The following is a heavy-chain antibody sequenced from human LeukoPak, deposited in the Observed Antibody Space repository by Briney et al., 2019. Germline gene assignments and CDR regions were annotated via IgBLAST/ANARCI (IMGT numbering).Heavy chain of an antibody. CDR2: ISYDGSNK. CDR1: GFTFSSYG. CDR3: ARGRKKYGAHPLDY. Sequence: GGSLRLSCAASGFTFSSYGMHWVRQAPGKGLEWVAVISYDGSNKYYADSVKGRFTISRDNSKNTLYLQMNSLRAEDTAVYYCARGRKKYGAHPLDYWGQGTLVTVSS. J-gene: IGHJ4*02. D-gene: IGHD4-17*01. V-gene: IGHV3-30*03.